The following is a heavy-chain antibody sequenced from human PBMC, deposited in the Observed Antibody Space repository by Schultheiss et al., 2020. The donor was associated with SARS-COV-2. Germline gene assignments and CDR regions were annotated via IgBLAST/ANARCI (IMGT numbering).Heavy chain of an antibody. Sequence: GGSLRLSCAASGFTFDDYAMHWVRQAPGKGLEWVSGISWNSGSIGYADSVKGRFTISRDNSKNTLYLQMNSLRAEDTAVYYCAKSGSSGYDLYYFDYWGQGTLVTVSS. CDR3: AKSGSSGYDLYYFDY. CDR2: ISWNSGSI. J-gene: IGHJ4*02. D-gene: IGHD5-12*01. CDR1: GFTFDDYA. V-gene: IGHV3-9*01.